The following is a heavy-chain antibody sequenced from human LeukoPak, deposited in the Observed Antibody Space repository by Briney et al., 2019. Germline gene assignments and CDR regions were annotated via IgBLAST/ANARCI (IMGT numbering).Heavy chain of an antibody. V-gene: IGHV3-21*01. D-gene: IGHD3-22*01. J-gene: IGHJ4*02. CDR2: ICSYSTYI. Sequence: GGSLRLSRASSGFSFSDYSMNWVRQAPGKGLEWVSFICSYSTYIYYADSLKGRFTSSKDNAKISLYLQMNSLRAEDTAVYYCARDSFAGYDSSGYSSYDYWGQGTLVTVSS. CDR3: ARDSFAGYDSSGYSSYDY. CDR1: GFSFSDYS.